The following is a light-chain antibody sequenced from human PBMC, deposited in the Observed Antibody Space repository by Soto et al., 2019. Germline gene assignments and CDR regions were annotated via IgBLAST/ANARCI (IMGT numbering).Light chain of an antibody. CDR3: NSYGGSNNLV. CDR1: SSDVGGYNY. Sequence: QSVLTQPPSASGSPGQSVAISCTGTSSDVGGYNYVSWYQQHPGKAPKLIIYEVTKRPSGVPDRFSGSKSGNTASLTVSGLQAEDEADYYCNSYGGSNNLVFGTGTKVTVL. J-gene: IGLJ1*01. CDR2: EVT. V-gene: IGLV2-8*01.